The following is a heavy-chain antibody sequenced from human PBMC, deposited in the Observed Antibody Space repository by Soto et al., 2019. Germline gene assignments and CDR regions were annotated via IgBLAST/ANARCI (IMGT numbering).Heavy chain of an antibody. CDR1: GFTFSSYW. D-gene: IGHD3-3*01. CDR3: ARDILATYYDFWSGSPTYNAFDI. Sequence: PGGSLRLSCAASGFTFSSYWMSWVRQAPGKGLEWVSVIYSGGSTYYADSVKGRFTISRDNSKNTLYLQMNSLRAEDTAVYYCARDILATYYDFWSGSPTYNAFDIWGQGTMVTVSS. J-gene: IGHJ3*02. V-gene: IGHV3-66*01. CDR2: IYSGGST.